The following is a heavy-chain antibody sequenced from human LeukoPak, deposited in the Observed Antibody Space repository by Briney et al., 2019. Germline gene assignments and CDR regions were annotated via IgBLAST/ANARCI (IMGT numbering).Heavy chain of an antibody. CDR3: ARDAFTSAAYYYGMDV. CDR2: IKQDGSEK. J-gene: IGHJ6*02. Sequence: GGSLRLSCAASGFTFSNYWMSCVRQAPGKGLEWLVNIKQDGSEKLYVDSVKGRFTISRDNAKNSLYLQMNSLRAEDTAVYYCARDAFTSAAYYYGMDVWGQGTTVTVSS. V-gene: IGHV3-7*01. CDR1: GFTFSNYW. D-gene: IGHD2-2*01.